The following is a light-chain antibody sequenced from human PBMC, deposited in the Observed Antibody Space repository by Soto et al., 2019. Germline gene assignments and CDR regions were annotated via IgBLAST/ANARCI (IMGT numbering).Light chain of an antibody. V-gene: IGKV1-39*01. Sequence: DIQMTQSPSSLSASVGDRVTITCRAIQSISSYLNWYQQKPGKAPNLLIYAASSLKSGVPSRFSGSGSATDFTLNIISLQPADFSTYYCQQSYSTPTITFGQGTRLEIK. CDR1: QSISSY. J-gene: IGKJ5*01. CDR3: QQSYSTPTIT. CDR2: AAS.